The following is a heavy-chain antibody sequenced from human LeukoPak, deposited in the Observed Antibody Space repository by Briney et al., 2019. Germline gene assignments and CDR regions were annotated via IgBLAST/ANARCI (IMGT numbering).Heavy chain of an antibody. CDR1: GGSMSSYY. Sequence: SETLSLTCTVSGGSMSSYYWSWIRQPAGKGLEWIGRIYFTGSTKYNPSLKSRVTMSVDMSKNQFFLKLSSVTAAGTAVYYCARARKYCGGGSCYSIFDYWGQRTLVTVSS. V-gene: IGHV4-4*07. CDR2: IYFTGST. CDR3: ARARKYCGGGSCYSIFDY. J-gene: IGHJ4*02. D-gene: IGHD2-15*01.